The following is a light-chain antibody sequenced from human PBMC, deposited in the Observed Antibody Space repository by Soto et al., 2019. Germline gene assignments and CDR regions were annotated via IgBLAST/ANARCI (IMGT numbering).Light chain of an antibody. J-gene: IGKJ2*01. Sequence: DIRMTQSPSSLSASVGDSVTITCRTSQGVSGYFNWYQQKQGKAPKLLIYHASTLEKGVPSHFSGSGVGTEFTLATSGLRPDDFATYYCQQAYSTPYTFGQGTKVEN. V-gene: IGKV1-39*01. CDR1: QGVSGY. CDR2: HAS. CDR3: QQAYSTPYT.